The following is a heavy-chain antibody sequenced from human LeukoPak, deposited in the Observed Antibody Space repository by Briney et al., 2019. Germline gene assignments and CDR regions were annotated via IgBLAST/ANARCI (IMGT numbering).Heavy chain of an antibody. CDR1: EFAFSVYE. CDR3: TTLTVASSFDY. D-gene: IGHD6-19*01. V-gene: IGHV3-48*03. CDR2: ISSSGGTR. J-gene: IGHJ4*02. Sequence: GGSLRLSCAASEFAFSVYEMYWVRQAPGKGLEWVSYISSSGGTRYYADSVKGRFTISRDNAKNSLYLQMNSLRAEDTAVYCCTTLTVASSFDYWGQGALVTVSS.